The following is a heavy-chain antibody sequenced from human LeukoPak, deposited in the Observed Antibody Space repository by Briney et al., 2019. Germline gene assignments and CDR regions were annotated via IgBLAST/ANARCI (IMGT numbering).Heavy chain of an antibody. Sequence: SETLSLTCAVYGGSFSGYYWSWIRQPPGKGLEWIGEINHSGSTNYNPSLKSRVTISVDTSKNQFSLKLSSVTAADTAVYYCARGLGLAAAGNLYYFDYWGQGTLVTVS. D-gene: IGHD6-13*01. CDR2: INHSGST. CDR3: ARGLGLAAAGNLYYFDY. J-gene: IGHJ4*02. CDR1: GGSFSGYY. V-gene: IGHV4-34*01.